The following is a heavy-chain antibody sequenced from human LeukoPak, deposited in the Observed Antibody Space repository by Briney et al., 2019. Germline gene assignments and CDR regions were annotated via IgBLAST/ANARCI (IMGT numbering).Heavy chain of an antibody. J-gene: IGHJ6*03. Sequence: APVKVSCKASGYTFTSYDINWVRQATGQGLEWMGWMNPNSGNTGYAQKFQGRVTITRNTSISTAYMELSSLRSEDTAVYYCARGPESPVVALSSRYYYYYMDVWGKGTTVTVSS. CDR1: GYTFTSYD. V-gene: IGHV1-8*03. CDR2: MNPNSGNT. D-gene: IGHD2-15*01. CDR3: ARGPESPVVALSSRYYYYYMDV.